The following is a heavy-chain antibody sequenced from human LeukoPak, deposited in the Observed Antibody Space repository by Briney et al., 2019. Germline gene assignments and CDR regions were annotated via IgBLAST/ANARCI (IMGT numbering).Heavy chain of an antibody. J-gene: IGHJ6*03. CDR1: GFTFSSYG. V-gene: IGHV3-23*01. CDR3: ARDAIPYDSSGYVYMDV. D-gene: IGHD3-22*01. CDR2: ISGPGGST. Sequence: GGSLRLSCAASGFTFSSYGMSWVRQAPGKGLEWVSTISGPGGSTYYADSVRGRFTISRDNSKNTLYLQMNSLRAEDTALYYCARDAIPYDSSGYVYMDVWGKGTTVTVSS.